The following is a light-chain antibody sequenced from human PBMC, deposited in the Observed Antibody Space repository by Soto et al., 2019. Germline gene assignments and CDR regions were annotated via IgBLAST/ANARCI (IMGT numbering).Light chain of an antibody. V-gene: IGKV3-11*01. CDR1: QSVSSY. CDR3: QQRSNYT. CDR2: DAS. J-gene: IGKJ3*01. Sequence: EIVLTQSPATQSLSPGERATLSCRASQSVSSYLAWYQQKPGQAPRLLIYDASNRATGIPARFSGSGSGTDFTLTISSLEPEDFAVYYCQQRSNYTFGPGTKVDIK.